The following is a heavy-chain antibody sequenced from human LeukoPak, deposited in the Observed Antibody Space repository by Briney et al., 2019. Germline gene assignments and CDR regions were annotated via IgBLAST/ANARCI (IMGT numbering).Heavy chain of an antibody. CDR3: ARRREDDYVWGSYRPNYYYYMDV. D-gene: IGHD3-16*02. CDR2: INHSGST. J-gene: IGHJ6*03. CDR1: GGSFSGYY. Sequence: SETLSLTCAVYGGSFSGYYWSWIRQPPGKGLEWIGEINHSGSTNYNPSLKSRVSISVDTSKNQFSLKLSSVTAADTAVYYCARRREDDYVWGSYRPNYYYYMDVWGKGTTVTISS. V-gene: IGHV4-34*01.